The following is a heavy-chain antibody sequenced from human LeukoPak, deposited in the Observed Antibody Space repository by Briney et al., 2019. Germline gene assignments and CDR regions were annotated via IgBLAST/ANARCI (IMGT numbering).Heavy chain of an antibody. V-gene: IGHV4-34*01. J-gene: IGHJ4*02. CDR2: INHSGSI. CDR1: GGSFSGYY. CDR3: ARGGMVVAATLTWYCGGDCQPASATDFDY. D-gene: IGHD2-15*01. Sequence: NSSETLSLTCAVYGGSFSGYYWSWIRHPPGKGLEWIGKINHSGSINYHPPLKSRVTISVDTSKNQFSLKLSSVTAADTAVYYCARGGMVVAATLTWYCGGDCQPASATDFDYWGQGTLVTVSS.